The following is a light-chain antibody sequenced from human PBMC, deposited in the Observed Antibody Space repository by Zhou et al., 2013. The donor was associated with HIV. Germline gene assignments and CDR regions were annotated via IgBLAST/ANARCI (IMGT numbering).Light chain of an antibody. CDR1: QGISSW. V-gene: IGKV1D-16*01. CDR3: QQYDSYSPVT. J-gene: IGKJ2*01. Sequence: DIQLTQSPSSLSASVGDRVTITCRASQGISSWLAWYQQRPGKAPKSLIYAASSLQGDVPSRFSGSGSGTYFTLTISSLQPEDFATYYCQQYDSYSPVTFGQGTKLEIK. CDR2: AAS.